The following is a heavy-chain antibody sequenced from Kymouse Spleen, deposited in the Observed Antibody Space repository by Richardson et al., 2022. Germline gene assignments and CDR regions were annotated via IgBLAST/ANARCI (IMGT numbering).Heavy chain of an antibody. V-gene: IGHV3-33*01. D-gene: IGHD4-11,IGHD4-11*01. J-gene: IGHJ6*02. CDR2: IWYDGSNK. Sequence: QVQLVESGGGVVQPGRSLRLSCAASGFTFSSYGMHWVRQAPGKGLEWVAVIWYDGSNKYYADSVKGRFTISRDNSKNTLYLQMNSLRAEDTAVYYCAREGSTVSYYYYGMDVWGQGTTVTVSS. CDR3: AREGSTVSYYYYGMDV. CDR1: GFTFSSYG.